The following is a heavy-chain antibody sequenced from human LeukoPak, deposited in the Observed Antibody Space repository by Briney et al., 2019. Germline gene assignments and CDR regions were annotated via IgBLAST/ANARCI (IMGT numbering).Heavy chain of an antibody. J-gene: IGHJ6*03. Sequence: GGSLRLSCAASGFTVSSNYMTWVRQAPGKGLEWVAVIWYGGSNKYYADSVKGRFTISRDNSKNTLYLQMNSLRAEDTAVYYCAKGRRYYYYMDVWGKGTTVTVSS. V-gene: IGHV3-30*02. CDR3: AKGRRYYYYMDV. CDR2: IWYGGSNK. CDR1: GFTVSSNY.